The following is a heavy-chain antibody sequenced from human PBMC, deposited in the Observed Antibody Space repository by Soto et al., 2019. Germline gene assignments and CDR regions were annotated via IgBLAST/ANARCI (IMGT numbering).Heavy chain of an antibody. CDR2: ISDDGDKR. Sequence: GGSLRLSCVGSGVTFSNYGMHWVRQPPGKGVEWVALISDDGDKRYYADSVRGRLIISRDNSKDTLYLQMNSLGPDDTAVYFCHIALVPRVGAKSFVYSGPGTPVSV. J-gene: IGHJ4*02. CDR1: GVTFSNYG. CDR3: HIALVPRVGAKSFVY. D-gene: IGHD1-26*01. V-gene: IGHV3-30*03.